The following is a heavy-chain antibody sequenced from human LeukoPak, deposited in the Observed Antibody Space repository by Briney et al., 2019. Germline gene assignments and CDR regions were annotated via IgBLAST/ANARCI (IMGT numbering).Heavy chain of an antibody. D-gene: IGHD4-11*01. CDR3: ARVWQDYSNADY. Sequence: GGSLRLSCAASGFTFSSYHLIWVRQAPGKGLECISYISSGSDAIHYADSAKGRFAISRDNAKSLLYLQMNSLTAEDTAVYYCARVWQDYSNADYWGQGTLVTVSS. J-gene: IGHJ4*02. CDR1: GFTFSSYH. CDR2: ISSGSDAI. V-gene: IGHV3-48*01.